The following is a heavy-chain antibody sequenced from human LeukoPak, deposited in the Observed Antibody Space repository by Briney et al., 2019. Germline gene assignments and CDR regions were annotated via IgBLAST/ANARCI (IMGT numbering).Heavy chain of an antibody. Sequence: SETLSLTCTVSGGSISSGSYYCSWIRQPAGKGLEWIGRIYTSGRTNYNPYLKSRVTKSVDTSKNMYSLKLSSVTAADTAVYYCARDLSAPLKYYYDSSGSYYFDYWGQRTLVTVPS. CDR2: IYTSGRT. CDR3: ARDLSAPLKYYYDSSGSYYFDY. J-gene: IGHJ4*02. D-gene: IGHD3-22*01. CDR1: GGSISSGSYY. V-gene: IGHV4-61*02.